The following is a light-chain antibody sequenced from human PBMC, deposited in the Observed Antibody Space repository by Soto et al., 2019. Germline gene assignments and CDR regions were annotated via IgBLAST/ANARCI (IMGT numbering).Light chain of an antibody. CDR1: ISNIVSNA. CDR2: SND. Sequence: QAVVTQPPSASGTPGQRVTISCSGSISNIVSNAVHWYQQVPGTAPKVLIHSNDQRPSGVPDRFSGSKSGTSASLTISGLQSEDEADYFCVAWDDRLHGVVFGGGTKLTVL. V-gene: IGLV1-44*01. J-gene: IGLJ3*02. CDR3: VAWDDRLHGVV.